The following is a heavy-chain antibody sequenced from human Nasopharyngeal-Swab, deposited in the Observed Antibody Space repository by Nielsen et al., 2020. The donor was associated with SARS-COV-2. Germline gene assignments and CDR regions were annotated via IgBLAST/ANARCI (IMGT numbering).Heavy chain of an antibody. CDR2: IYSGGST. CDR1: GFTFSSYA. Sequence: GESLKISCAASGFTFSSYAMHLVRQAPGKVLEWVSVIYSGGSTYYADSVKGRFTISRDNSKNTLYLQMNSLRAEDTAVYYCARDRQLIGDYYYYYGMDVWGQGTTVTVSS. CDR3: ARDRQLIGDYYYYYGMDV. V-gene: IGHV3-53*01. D-gene: IGHD3-10*01. J-gene: IGHJ6*02.